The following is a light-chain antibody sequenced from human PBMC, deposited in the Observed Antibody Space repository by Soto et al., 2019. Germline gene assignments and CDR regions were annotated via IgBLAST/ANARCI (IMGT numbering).Light chain of an antibody. Sequence: DIQMTQSPSSLSASVVDRVTITCLASQFISSYSNWYQQKPGKAPKLLIYAASSLQSGVPSRFSGSGSGTDFTLTISSLQAEDFAIYYCQQSYSTPPTFGQGTRLEIK. J-gene: IGKJ5*01. CDR1: QFISSY. V-gene: IGKV1-39*01. CDR2: AAS. CDR3: QQSYSTPPT.